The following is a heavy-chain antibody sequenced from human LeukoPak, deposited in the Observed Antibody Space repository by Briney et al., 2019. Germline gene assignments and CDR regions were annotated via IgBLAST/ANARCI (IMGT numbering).Heavy chain of an antibody. V-gene: IGHV3-21*01. CDR2: ISGDSTYI. J-gene: IGHJ4*02. Sequence: PGGSLRLSCAASGFTFASYSMNWVRQAPGKGLEWVSSISGDSTYIYNAGSVKGRFTISRDNAQASLYLQMISLRADDTAVYYCARVSGRLERQSDLDYWGQGTLVIVSS. CDR1: GFTFASYS. CDR3: ARVSGRLERQSDLDY. D-gene: IGHD1-1*01.